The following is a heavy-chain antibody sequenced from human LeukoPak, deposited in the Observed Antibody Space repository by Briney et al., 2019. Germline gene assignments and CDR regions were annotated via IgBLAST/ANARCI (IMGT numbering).Heavy chain of an antibody. J-gene: IGHJ3*02. CDR3: ARGSMVGVGWWLVHHRDDAFDI. Sequence: ASVKVSCKASGYTFTGYYMHWVRQATGQGLEWMGWMNPNSGNTGYAQKFQGRVTITRNTSISTAYMELSSLRSEDTAVYYCARGSMVGVGWWLVHHRDDAFDIWGQGTMVTVSS. CDR1: GYTFTGYY. V-gene: IGHV1-8*03. D-gene: IGHD6-19*01. CDR2: MNPNSGNT.